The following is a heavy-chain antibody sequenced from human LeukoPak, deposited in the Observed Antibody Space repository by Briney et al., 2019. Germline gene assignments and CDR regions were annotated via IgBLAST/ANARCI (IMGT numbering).Heavy chain of an antibody. Sequence: SEXLSLTCTVSGGSISSSSYYWGWVRQPPGKGLEWIGNIYYSGSAFYNPSLKSRVTISVDTSKNQFSLRLSSVTAADTAVYYCARRLCSSTSCYYAFDIWGQGTMVTVSS. CDR1: GGSISSSSYY. J-gene: IGHJ3*02. CDR3: ARRLCSSTSCYYAFDI. CDR2: IYYSGSA. D-gene: IGHD2-2*01. V-gene: IGHV4-39*01.